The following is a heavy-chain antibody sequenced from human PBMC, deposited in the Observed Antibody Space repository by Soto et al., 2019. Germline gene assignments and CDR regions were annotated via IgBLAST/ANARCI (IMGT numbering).Heavy chain of an antibody. Sequence: GGSLRLSCVGAGFTFSSNWMTWVRQAPGKGLEWVGNIRQDGSEKNYVDSVKGRFTISRDNSKNTLYLQMNSLRAEDTAVYYCARGKSFDYWGQGTLVTVSS. CDR2: IRQDGSEK. CDR3: ARGKSFDY. J-gene: IGHJ4*02. CDR1: GFTFSSNW. V-gene: IGHV3-7*04.